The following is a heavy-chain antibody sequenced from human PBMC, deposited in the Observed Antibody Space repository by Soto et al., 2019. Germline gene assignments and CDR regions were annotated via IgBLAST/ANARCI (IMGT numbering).Heavy chain of an antibody. CDR2: IYYSGST. CDR3: ARAYGDYVLGY. CDR1: GGSISSYY. Sequence: SETLSLTCTVSGGSISSYYWSWIRQPPGKGLEWIGYIYYSGSTNYNPSLKSRVTISVDTSKNQFSLKLSSVTAADTAVYYCARAYGDYVLGYWGQGTLVTVSS. V-gene: IGHV4-59*12. D-gene: IGHD4-17*01. J-gene: IGHJ4*02.